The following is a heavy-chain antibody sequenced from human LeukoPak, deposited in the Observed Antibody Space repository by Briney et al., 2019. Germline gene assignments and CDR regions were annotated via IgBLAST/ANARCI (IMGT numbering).Heavy chain of an antibody. CDR3: ARGPPYGYFDY. D-gene: IGHD3-10*01. Sequence: KTSETLSLTCAVYGGSFSGYYWSWIRQPPGKGLEWIGEMHYSGATNYNPSLKSRVTISADTSVNQFSLKLTSVTAADTAVYYCARGPPYGYFDYWGQGTLVTVSS. J-gene: IGHJ4*02. V-gene: IGHV4-34*01. CDR1: GGSFSGYY. CDR2: MHYSGAT.